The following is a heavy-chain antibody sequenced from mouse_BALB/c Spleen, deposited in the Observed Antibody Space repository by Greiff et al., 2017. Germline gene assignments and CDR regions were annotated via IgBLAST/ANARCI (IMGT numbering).Heavy chain of an antibody. J-gene: IGHJ4*01. D-gene: IGHD1-1*02. Sequence: VQLKESGGGLVQPGGSLKLSCAASGFTFSSYGMSWVRQTPDKRLELVATINSNGGSTYYPDSVKGRFTISRDNAKNTLYLQMSSLKSEDTAMYYCARDYGYYAMDYWGQGTSVTVSS. V-gene: IGHV5-6-3*01. CDR1: GFTFSSYG. CDR3: ARDYGYYAMDY. CDR2: INSNGGST.